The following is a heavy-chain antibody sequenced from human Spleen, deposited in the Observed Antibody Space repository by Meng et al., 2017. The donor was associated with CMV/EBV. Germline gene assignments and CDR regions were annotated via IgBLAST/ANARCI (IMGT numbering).Heavy chain of an antibody. J-gene: IGHJ3*02. CDR1: GVIFSSYA. CDR2: IYSDGSAT. CDR3: AKGISETTLHPFDI. Sequence: GGSLRLSCAASGVIFSSYAMSWVRQAPGKGLEWVSIIYSDGSATYYAASVKGRFTISRDNSKKMLFLQMNSLRAEDTAVYYCAKGISETTLHPFDIWGQGTRVTVSS. D-gene: IGHD1-7*01. V-gene: IGHV3-23*03.